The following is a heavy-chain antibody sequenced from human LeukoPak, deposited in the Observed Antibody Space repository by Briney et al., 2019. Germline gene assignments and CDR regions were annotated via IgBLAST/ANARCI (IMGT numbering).Heavy chain of an antibody. V-gene: IGHV1-2*02. D-gene: IGHD6-19*01. CDR2: INPNSGGT. CDR1: GYTFTGYY. Sequence: ASVKVSCKASGYTFTGYYMHWVRQAPGQGLEWMGWINPNSGGTNYAQKFQGRDTMTRDTSISTAYMELSRLRSDDTAVYYCARVPIAVAVPFDYWGQGTLVTVSS. CDR3: ARVPIAVAVPFDY. J-gene: IGHJ4*02.